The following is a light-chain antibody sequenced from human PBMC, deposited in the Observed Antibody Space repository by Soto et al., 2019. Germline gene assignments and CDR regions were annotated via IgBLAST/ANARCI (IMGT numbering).Light chain of an antibody. CDR3: QQLNSYPPT. V-gene: IGKV4-1*01. Sequence: DIVMTQSPDSLAVSLGERATINCKSSQSVLSGSNNKNCLAWYQQKPGQPPKLLIYWASTRESGVPDRFSGSGSGTDFTLTISSLQPEDFATYYCQQLNSYPPTFGQGTRLEIK. CDR2: WAS. CDR1: QSVLSGSNNKNC. J-gene: IGKJ5*01.